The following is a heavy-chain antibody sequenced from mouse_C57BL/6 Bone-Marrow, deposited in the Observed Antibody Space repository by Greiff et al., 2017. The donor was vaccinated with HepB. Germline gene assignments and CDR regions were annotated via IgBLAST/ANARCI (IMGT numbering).Heavy chain of an antibody. CDR1: GFTFSDFY. CDR3: GGDGGYYDAMDY. Sequence: EVHLVESGGGLVQPGRSLRLSCAASGFTFSDFYMDWVRQAPGKGLEWIAEIRNKANDYTTEYNASVKDRFIVSRDTSQSILYLQMNALRAEDTAVYYCGGDGGYYDAMDYWGQGTSVTVSS. V-gene: IGHV7-1*01. CDR2: IRNKANDYTT. J-gene: IGHJ4*01. D-gene: IGHD2-2*01.